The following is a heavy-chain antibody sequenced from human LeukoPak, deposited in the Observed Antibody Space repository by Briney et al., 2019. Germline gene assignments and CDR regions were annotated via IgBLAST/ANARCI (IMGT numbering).Heavy chain of an antibody. V-gene: IGHV1-46*01. CDR1: GYTFTGYY. CDR3: ARGSACGGDCWDGFDI. Sequence: GASVKVSCKASGYTFTGYYMHWVRQAPGQGLEWMGIINPSGGSTSYAQKFQGRVTMTRDMSTSTVYMELSSLRSEDTAVYYCARGSACGGDCWDGFDIWGQGTMVTVSS. J-gene: IGHJ3*02. D-gene: IGHD2-21*02. CDR2: INPSGGST.